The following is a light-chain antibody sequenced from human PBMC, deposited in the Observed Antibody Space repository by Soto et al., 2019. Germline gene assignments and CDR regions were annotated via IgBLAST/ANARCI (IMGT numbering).Light chain of an antibody. CDR2: EVS. V-gene: IGLV2-8*01. CDR3: SSYAGSNNLGV. CDR1: SSDVGGYNY. J-gene: IGLJ1*01. Sequence: QSALNQPPSASGSPGQSVTISCTGTSSDVGGYNYVSWYQQHPGKAPKLMISEVSKRPSGVPDRFSGSKSGNTASLTVSGLQAEDEADYYCSSYAGSNNLGVFGTGTKVTVL.